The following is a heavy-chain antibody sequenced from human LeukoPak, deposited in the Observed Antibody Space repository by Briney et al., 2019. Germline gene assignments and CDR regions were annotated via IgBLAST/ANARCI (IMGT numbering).Heavy chain of an antibody. CDR3: ARADQYYYDSSGYDY. D-gene: IGHD3-22*01. Sequence: SETLSLTCAVYGGSFSGYYWSWIRQPPGKGLEWIGEINHSGSTNYNPSLKSRVTISVDTSKNQFSLKLSSVTAADTAVYYCARADQYYYDSSGYDYWGQGTLVTVSS. CDR2: INHSGST. J-gene: IGHJ4*02. V-gene: IGHV4-34*01. CDR1: GGSFSGYY.